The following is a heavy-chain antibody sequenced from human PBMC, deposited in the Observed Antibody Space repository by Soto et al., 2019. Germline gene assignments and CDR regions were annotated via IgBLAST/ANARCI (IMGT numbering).Heavy chain of an antibody. CDR3: AHRQRGDYSSSWYGVYFDY. D-gene: IGHD6-13*01. Sequence: ASVKVSCKASGYTFTAHAMHWVRQAPGQGLEWMGWINTGKGDTKYSQKFQGRLTITKDTSRNQVVLTMTNMDPVDTATYYCAHRQRGDYSSSWYGVYFDYWGQGTLVTVSS. J-gene: IGHJ4*02. V-gene: IGHV1-3*04. CDR2: INTGKGDT. CDR1: GYTFTAHA.